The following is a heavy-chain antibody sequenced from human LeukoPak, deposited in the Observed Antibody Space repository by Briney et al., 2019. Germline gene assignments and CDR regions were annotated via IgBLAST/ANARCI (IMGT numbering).Heavy chain of an antibody. CDR2: IKSKTDGGTT. CDR3: TTDLGYYDSSGYPIEV. V-gene: IGHV3-15*01. D-gene: IGHD3-22*01. Sequence: GGSLRLSCAASGFTFSNAWMSWVRQAPGKGLEWVGRIKSKTDGGTTDYAAPVKGRFTISRDDSKNTLYLQMNSLKTEDTAVYYCTTDLGYYDSSGYPIEVWGQGTMVTVSS. J-gene: IGHJ3*01. CDR1: GFTFSNAW.